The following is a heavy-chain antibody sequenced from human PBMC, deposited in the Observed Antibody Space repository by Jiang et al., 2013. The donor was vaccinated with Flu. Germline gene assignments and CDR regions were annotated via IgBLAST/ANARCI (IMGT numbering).Heavy chain of an antibody. J-gene: IGHJ1*01. CDR3: ARDSGVPYYDFWSGYYTPAAPGEH. D-gene: IGHD3-3*01. CDR1: GYTFTSYA. CDR2: INTNTGNP. Sequence: ELKKPGASVKVSCKASGYTFTSYAMNWVRQAPGQGLEWMGWINTNTGNPTYAQGFTGRFVFSLDTSVSTAYLQISSLKAEDTAVYYCARDSGVPYYDFWSGYYTPAAPGEHWGQGTLVTVSS. V-gene: IGHV7-4-1*02.